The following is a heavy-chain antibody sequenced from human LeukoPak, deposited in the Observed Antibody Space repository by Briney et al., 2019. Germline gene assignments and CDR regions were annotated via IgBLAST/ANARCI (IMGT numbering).Heavy chain of an antibody. CDR1: GFTFTYAW. Sequence: GGSLRLSCSASGFTFTYAWMSWVRQAPGKGLEWVGRINTKSDGATFDYAAPLKGRFTNSRDDSKNTVFLRMNSLKSEDTAVYYCTTGLAIWGQGTLVTASS. CDR3: TTGLAI. D-gene: IGHD2-21*01. J-gene: IGHJ4*02. CDR2: INTKSDGATF. V-gene: IGHV3-15*01.